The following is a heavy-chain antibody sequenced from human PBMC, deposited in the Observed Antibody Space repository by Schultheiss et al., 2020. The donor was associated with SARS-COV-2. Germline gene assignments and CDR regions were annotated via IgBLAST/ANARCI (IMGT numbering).Heavy chain of an antibody. D-gene: IGHD3-3*01. Sequence: ASVKVSCKASGYTFTSYAMHWVRQAPGQRLEWMGWINAGNGNTKYSQKFQGRVTITRDTSASTAYMELRSLRSDDTAVYYCARGGETIFGVVTILRYWGQGTLVTVSS. CDR1: GYTFTSYA. CDR2: INAGNGNT. J-gene: IGHJ4*02. V-gene: IGHV1-3*01. CDR3: ARGGETIFGVVTILRY.